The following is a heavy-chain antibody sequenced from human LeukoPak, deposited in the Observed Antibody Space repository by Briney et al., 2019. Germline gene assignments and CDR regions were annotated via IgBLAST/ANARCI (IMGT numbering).Heavy chain of an antibody. CDR3: ARDRGYSGYVVGWFDP. V-gene: IGHV1-46*01. CDR2: INPSGGST. CDR1: GYTFTSYY. D-gene: IGHD5-12*01. J-gene: IGHJ5*02. Sequence: ASVKVSCKASGYTFTSYYMHWVRQAPGQGLEWMGIINPSGGSTSYAQKFQGRVTMTRDTSTSTVYMELSSLRSEDTAVYYCARDRGYSGYVVGWFDPWGQGTLVTVSS.